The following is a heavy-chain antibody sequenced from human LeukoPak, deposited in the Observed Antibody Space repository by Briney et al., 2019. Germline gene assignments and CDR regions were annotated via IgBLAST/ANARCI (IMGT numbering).Heavy chain of an antibody. Sequence: GGSLRLSCAASGFIISNYEMNWVRQAPGKGLEWVSHIKSSGSAIYYADSVKGRFTISRDNAKNSMYLQMNSLRAEDTAVYYCARGDDYGDSPGLDYWGQGTLVTVSS. D-gene: IGHD4-17*01. CDR3: ARGDDYGDSPGLDY. CDR2: IKSSGSAI. J-gene: IGHJ4*02. V-gene: IGHV3-48*03. CDR1: GFIISNYE.